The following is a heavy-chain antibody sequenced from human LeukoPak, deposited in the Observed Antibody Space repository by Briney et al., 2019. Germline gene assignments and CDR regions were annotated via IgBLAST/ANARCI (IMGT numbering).Heavy chain of an antibody. D-gene: IGHD3-22*01. CDR1: GGSISSYY. V-gene: IGHV4-59*01. Sequence: SETLSLTCTVSGGSISSYYWSWIRQPPGKGLEWIGYIYYSGTTDYNPSLKSRVTISVDTPKNQFSLKLSSVTTADTAVYFCARSYDSRGYFYYGMDVWGQGTTVTVSS. CDR2: IYYSGTT. J-gene: IGHJ6*02. CDR3: ARSYDSRGYFYYGMDV.